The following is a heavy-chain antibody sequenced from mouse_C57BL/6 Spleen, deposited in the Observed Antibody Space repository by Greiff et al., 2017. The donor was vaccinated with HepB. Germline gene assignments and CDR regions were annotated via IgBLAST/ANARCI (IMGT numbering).Heavy chain of an antibody. D-gene: IGHD2-4*01. CDR3: ARGITTDGAY. CDR2: IDPSDSYT. CDR1: GYTFTSYW. Sequence: VQLQQPGAELVRPGTSVKLSCKASGYTFTSYWMHWVKQRPGQGLEWIGVIDPSDSYTNYNQKFKGKATLTVDTSSSTAYMQLSSLTSEDSAVYYCARGITTDGAYWGQGTLVTVSA. J-gene: IGHJ3*01. V-gene: IGHV1-59*01.